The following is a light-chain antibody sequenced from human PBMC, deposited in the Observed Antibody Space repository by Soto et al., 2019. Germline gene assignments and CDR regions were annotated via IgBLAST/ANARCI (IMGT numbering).Light chain of an antibody. CDR1: QSVSNN. CDR3: QQYDKWPET. CDR2: AAS. V-gene: IGKV3-15*01. Sequence: EIVMTQSAATLSVSPGESATLSCRASQSVSNNLAWYQQKPGQGPRFLIYAASARATDIPARFSGSGSGTEFTLTISSLQSEDFAVYYCQQYDKWPETFGQGTKV. J-gene: IGKJ1*01.